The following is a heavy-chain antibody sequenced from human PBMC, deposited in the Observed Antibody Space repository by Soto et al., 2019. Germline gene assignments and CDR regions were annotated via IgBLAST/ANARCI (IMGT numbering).Heavy chain of an antibody. CDR3: ARVFPSSWYDNWFDP. Sequence: SETLSLTCTVSGGSISSYYWSWIRQPPGKGLEWIGYIYYSGSTNYNPSLKSRVTISVDTSKNQFSLKLSSVTAADTAVYYCARVFPSSWYDNWFDPPSQGTLVTVSS. CDR2: IYYSGST. CDR1: GGSISSYY. J-gene: IGHJ5*02. V-gene: IGHV4-59*01. D-gene: IGHD6-13*01.